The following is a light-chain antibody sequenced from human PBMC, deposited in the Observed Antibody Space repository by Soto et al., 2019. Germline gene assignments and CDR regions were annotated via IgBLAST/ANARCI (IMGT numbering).Light chain of an antibody. CDR3: SSHAAGSTLI. Sequence: QSVLTQPASVSGSPGQSTTISCTGTSSDVGGYNEVSWYQQRSGKAPKLMIYDVTNRPSGVSNRFSGSKSGNTASLTISVLQAEDEAYYYCSSHAAGSTLIFGGGTKVTVL. V-gene: IGLV2-14*03. CDR1: SSDVGGYNE. J-gene: IGLJ2*01. CDR2: DVT.